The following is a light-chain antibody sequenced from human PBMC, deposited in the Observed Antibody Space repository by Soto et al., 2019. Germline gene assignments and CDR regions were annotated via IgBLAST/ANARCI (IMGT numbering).Light chain of an antibody. CDR3: SSYGGSNTVV. V-gene: IGLV2-8*01. CDR2: EVS. Sequence: QSALTQPPSASGSPGQSVTISCTGSSSDVGGYNYVSWYQQHPGKAPKLMIYEVSKRPSGVPDRLSGSKSGNTASLTVSGLQAEDDAAYYCSSYGGSNTVVFGGGTKLTVL. CDR1: SSDVGGYNY. J-gene: IGLJ2*01.